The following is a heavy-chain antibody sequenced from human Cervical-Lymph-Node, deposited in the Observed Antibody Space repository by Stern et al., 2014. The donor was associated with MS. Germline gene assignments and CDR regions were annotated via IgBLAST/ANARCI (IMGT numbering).Heavy chain of an antibody. D-gene: IGHD5-18*01. CDR1: GYTFPNYI. CDR3: ARSGYSYRGWFAP. Sequence: QVQLVQSGAEVKKPGASVKVSCRASGYTFPNYIIQWVRQATGQGLEWVGWMNPNTGNTGYAPKFQSRVTMTRNISIDTAYMELSSLRTEDTAVYYCARSGYSYRGWFAPWGQGALVIVSS. CDR2: MNPNTGNT. J-gene: IGHJ5*02. V-gene: IGHV1-8*01.